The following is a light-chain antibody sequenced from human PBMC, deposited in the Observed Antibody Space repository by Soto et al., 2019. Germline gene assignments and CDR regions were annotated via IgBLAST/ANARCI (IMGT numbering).Light chain of an antibody. CDR3: GSYTSRSTDV. Sequence: QSALTQPASVSASPGQSITISCTGASSDVGAYDYVSWYQQHPGKAPKVIILEVTNQPSGVSDRFSASRSGNLASLTISGLQAEDEADYFCGSYTSRSTDVFGPGPKVAV. V-gene: IGLV2-14*01. CDR1: SSDVGAYDY. CDR2: EVT. J-gene: IGLJ1*01.